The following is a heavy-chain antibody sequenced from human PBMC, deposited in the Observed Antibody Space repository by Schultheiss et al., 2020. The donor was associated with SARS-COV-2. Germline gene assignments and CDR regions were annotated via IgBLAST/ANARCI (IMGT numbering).Heavy chain of an antibody. J-gene: IGHJ6*02. Sequence: SVKVSCKASGGTFSSYAISWVRQAPGQGLEWMGGIIPIFGTANYAQKFQGRVTITADESTSTAYMELSSLRSEDTAVYYCARLTVYDSSGYYSSDYYGMDVWGQGTTVTVSS. V-gene: IGHV1-69*13. CDR3: ARLTVYDSSGYYSSDYYGMDV. D-gene: IGHD3-22*01. CDR2: IIPIFGTA. CDR1: GGTFSSYA.